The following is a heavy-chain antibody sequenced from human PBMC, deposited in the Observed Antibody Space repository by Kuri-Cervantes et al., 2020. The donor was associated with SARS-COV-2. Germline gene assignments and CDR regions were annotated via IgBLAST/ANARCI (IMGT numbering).Heavy chain of an antibody. CDR2: LYSGGRT. V-gene: IGHV3-53*01. D-gene: IGHD3-3*01. CDR3: ERGTSETWYGLDV. Sequence: LTCAASVFTFSSCSMTWVRQAPGKGLEWVSVLYSGGRTEYKDSVKGRFSTSRDTSKNTLHLQMNGLRADDTAVNYFERGTSETWYGLDVWGQGTTVTVSS. J-gene: IGHJ6*02. CDR1: VFTFSSCS.